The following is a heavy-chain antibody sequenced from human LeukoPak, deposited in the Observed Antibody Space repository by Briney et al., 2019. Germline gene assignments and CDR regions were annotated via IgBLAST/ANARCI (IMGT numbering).Heavy chain of an antibody. J-gene: IGHJ4*02. CDR1: GFTFTDAW. CDR3: AKESGALGVPLYDY. D-gene: IGHD1-1*01. CDR2: ISDNGGGT. V-gene: IGHV3-23*01. Sequence: GGSLRLSCAASGFTFTDAWMSWVRQAPGEGLEWVSGISDNGGGTYYADSVKGRFTISRDNSKNMLYLQMNSLRAEDTAVYYCAKESGALGVPLYDYWGQGILVTGSS.